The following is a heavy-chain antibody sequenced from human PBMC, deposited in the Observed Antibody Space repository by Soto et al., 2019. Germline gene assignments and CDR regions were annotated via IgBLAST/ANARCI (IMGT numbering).Heavy chain of an antibody. CDR3: AKNPLAFSAKTNCLDT. Sequence: GGSLRLSCAASGFTFSSYAMSWVRQAPGKGLEWVSAISGSGGSTYYADSVKGRFTISRDNSKNTLYLQMNSLRAEDTAVYYCAKNPLAFSAKTNCLDTWGQGTLVTVSS. D-gene: IGHD2-15*01. J-gene: IGHJ5*02. V-gene: IGHV3-23*01. CDR1: GFTFSSYA. CDR2: ISGSGGST.